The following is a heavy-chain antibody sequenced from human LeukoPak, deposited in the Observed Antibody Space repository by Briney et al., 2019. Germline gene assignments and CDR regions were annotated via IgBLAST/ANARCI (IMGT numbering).Heavy chain of an antibody. CDR3: VRDLGQWLVQGIFFDY. V-gene: IGHV1-18*01. Sequence: ASVKVSCKGSGYTFTSYGISWVRQAPGQGLEWMGWISAYNGNTNYAQKLQGRVTMTTDTSTSTAYMELRSLRSDDTAVYYCVRDLGQWLVQGIFFDYWGQGTLVTVSS. CDR1: GYTFTSYG. J-gene: IGHJ4*02. CDR2: ISAYNGNT. D-gene: IGHD6-19*01.